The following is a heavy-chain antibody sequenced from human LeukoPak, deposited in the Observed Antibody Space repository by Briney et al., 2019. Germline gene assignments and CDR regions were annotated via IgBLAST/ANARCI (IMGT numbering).Heavy chain of an antibody. CDR2: ISSTGGTT. J-gene: IGHJ4*02. V-gene: IGHV3-23*01. CDR1: EITFSSYG. CDR3: ARDRQGDY. Sequence: GGSLRLSCAASEITFSSYGMSWVRQAPGKGLEWVSSISSTGGTTYYADSVKGRFTISRDNSKNTLYLQMNSLRAEDTAVYYCARDRQGDYWGQGTLVTVSS.